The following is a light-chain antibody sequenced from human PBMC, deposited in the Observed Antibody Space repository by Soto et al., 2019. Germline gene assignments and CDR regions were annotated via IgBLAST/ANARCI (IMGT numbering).Light chain of an antibody. CDR2: AAS. CDR3: QQSHSAPWT. J-gene: IGKJ1*01. CDR1: QSISSY. Sequence: DIQMTQSPSSLSASVGDRVTITCRASQSISSYLNWYQQRARKAPKVLIYAASSLQSGVPSRFSGSGSGTDFTLTISNLQPEDFATYYCQQSHSAPWTFGQGTRVEIK. V-gene: IGKV1-39*01.